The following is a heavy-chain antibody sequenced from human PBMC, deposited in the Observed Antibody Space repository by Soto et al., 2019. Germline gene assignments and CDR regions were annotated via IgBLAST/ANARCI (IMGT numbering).Heavy chain of an antibody. Sequence: PSETLSLTCTVSGASIGSYYWSWIRQPPGKGLEWIGYIYYSGSTNYNPSLKSRLTISVDTSKYQLSLQLSSVTTADTAVYYCASLIESRAEYWGQGTLVTGSS. J-gene: IGHJ4*02. D-gene: IGHD6-13*01. CDR3: ASLIESRAEY. V-gene: IGHV4-59*01. CDR1: GASIGSYY. CDR2: IYYSGST.